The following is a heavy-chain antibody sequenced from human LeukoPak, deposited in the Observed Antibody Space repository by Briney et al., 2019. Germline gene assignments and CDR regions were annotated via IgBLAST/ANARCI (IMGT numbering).Heavy chain of an antibody. CDR3: ARVNAGGACSGGSCYYYYYYMDV. Sequence: SETLSLTCTVSGGSISSHYWSWIRQPPGKGLEWIGYIYYSGSTNYNPSLRSRVTISVDTSKNQFSLKLSSVTAADTAVYYCARVNAGGACSGGSCYYYYYYMDVWGKGTTVTVSS. CDR1: GGSISSHY. V-gene: IGHV4-59*11. J-gene: IGHJ6*03. D-gene: IGHD2-15*01. CDR2: IYYSGST.